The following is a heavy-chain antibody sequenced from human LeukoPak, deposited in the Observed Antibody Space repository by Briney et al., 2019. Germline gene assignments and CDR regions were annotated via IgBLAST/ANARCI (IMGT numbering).Heavy chain of an antibody. CDR1: GGSISSYY. D-gene: IGHD6-13*01. CDR2: IYYSGST. CDR3: ARVPEGYSSSWYPRYYYYYMDV. J-gene: IGHJ6*03. V-gene: IGHV4-59*01. Sequence: SETLSLTCTVSGGSISSYYWSWIRQPPGKGLEWIGYIYYSGSTNYNPSLKSRVTISVDTSKNQFSLKLSSVTAADTAVYYCARVPEGYSSSWYPRYYYYYMDVWGKGTTVTVSS.